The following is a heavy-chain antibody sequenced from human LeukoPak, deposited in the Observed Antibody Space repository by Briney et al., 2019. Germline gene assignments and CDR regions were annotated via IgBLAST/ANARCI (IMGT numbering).Heavy chain of an antibody. CDR3: ARTKVQLEKNDY. CDR1: GYTFTTYG. CDR2: ISAYNGNT. J-gene: IGHJ4*02. Sequence: ASVKVSCKASGYTFTTYGISWVRQAPGQGLEWMGWISAYNGNTNYAQKLQGRVTMTTDTSTSTAYMELRSLRSDDTAVYYCARTKVQLEKNDYWGQGTLVTVSS. V-gene: IGHV1-18*01. D-gene: IGHD1-1*01.